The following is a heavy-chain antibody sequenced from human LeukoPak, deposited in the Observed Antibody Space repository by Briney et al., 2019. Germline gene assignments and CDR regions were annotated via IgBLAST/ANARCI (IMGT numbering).Heavy chain of an antibody. CDR3: ARIFRYQLVDYYDLDV. CDR2: ISSNSAYI. J-gene: IGHJ6*02. Sequence: PGGSLRLSCAASGFSFSDYAMDWVRQAPGKGLEWVSAISSNSAYIYYADSVKGRFTISRDNAKSSVSLQMNSPRDDDTAVYYCARIFRYQLVDYYDLDVWGQGTTVTVSS. D-gene: IGHD2-2*01. V-gene: IGHV3-21*01. CDR1: GFSFSDYA.